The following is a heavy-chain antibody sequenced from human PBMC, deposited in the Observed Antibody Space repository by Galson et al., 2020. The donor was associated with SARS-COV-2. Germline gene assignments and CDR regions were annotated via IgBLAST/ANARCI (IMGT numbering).Heavy chain of an antibody. CDR2: IHGGGLT. D-gene: IGHD1-26*01. V-gene: IGHV3-53*01. CDR1: GFSVSDNY. Sequence: GGSLRLSCAASGFSVSDNYVSWVRQAPGKGLEWVSIIHGGGLTYYADSVKGRFTISRDNSKNALYLQMNSLRAEDTAVYYCARDSHSGGRADSGGQGTLVIVSS. CDR3: ARDSHSGGRADS. J-gene: IGHJ5*01.